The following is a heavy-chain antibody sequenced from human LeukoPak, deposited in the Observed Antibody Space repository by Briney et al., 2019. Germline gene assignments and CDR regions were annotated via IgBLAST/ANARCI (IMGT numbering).Heavy chain of an antibody. CDR2: MNPNSGNT. CDR3: ARGLKTVWFGFQDAFDI. J-gene: IGHJ3*02. Sequence: ASVKVSCKASGYTFTGYYMHWVRQAPGQGLEWMGWMNPNSGNTGYAQKFQGRVTMTRNTSISTAYMELSSLRSEDTAVYYCARGLKTVWFGFQDAFDIWGQGTMVTVSS. D-gene: IGHD3-10*01. CDR1: GYTFTGYY. V-gene: IGHV1-8*02.